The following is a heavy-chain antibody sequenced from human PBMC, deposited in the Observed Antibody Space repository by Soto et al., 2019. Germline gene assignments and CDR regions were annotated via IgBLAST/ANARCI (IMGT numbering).Heavy chain of an antibody. D-gene: IGHD3-10*01. CDR1: GFTFSSYV. CDR2: ISRDGSNE. CDR3: ARDDEGGSDCDLGY. J-gene: IGHJ4*02. Sequence: QVQLVESGGGVVQPGRSLRLSCAASGFTFSSYVIHWVRQTPGKGLEWVAFISRDGSNEYYADSVKGRFAISRDNSKNTLYLQMNSRRAEDTAVYYCARDDEGGSDCDLGYWGQGTLVTVSS. V-gene: IGHV3-30*09.